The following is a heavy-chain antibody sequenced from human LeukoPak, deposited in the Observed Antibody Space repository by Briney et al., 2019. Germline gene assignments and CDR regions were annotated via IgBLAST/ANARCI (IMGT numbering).Heavy chain of an antibody. Sequence: ASVKVSCKASGYSSTSYGISWVRQAPGQGLEWMGWISAYNGNTNYAQKLQGRVTVTTDTSTSTAYMELRSLRSDDTAVYYCARREQWLVGDDYWGQGTLVTVSS. V-gene: IGHV1-18*01. CDR2: ISAYNGNT. CDR1: GYSSTSYG. CDR3: ARREQWLVGDDY. J-gene: IGHJ4*02. D-gene: IGHD6-19*01.